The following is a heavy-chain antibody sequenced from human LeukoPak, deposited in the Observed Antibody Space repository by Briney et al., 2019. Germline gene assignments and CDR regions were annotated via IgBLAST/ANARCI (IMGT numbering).Heavy chain of an antibody. CDR2: IYYNEDT. Sequence: SETLSLTCSVSGVSIYSSTYYWAWLRQPPGKGREFIGSIYYNEDTFHNPSLKSRLTISVDTSANLFSLRLTSVTAADTATYYCARQLAAGNDGFDVWGQGTVVTVSS. CDR1: GVSIYSSTYY. D-gene: IGHD2-15*01. J-gene: IGHJ3*01. V-gene: IGHV4-39*01. CDR3: ARQLAAGNDGFDV.